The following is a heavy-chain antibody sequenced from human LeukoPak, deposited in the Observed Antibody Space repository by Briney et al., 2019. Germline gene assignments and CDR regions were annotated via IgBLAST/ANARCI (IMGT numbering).Heavy chain of an antibody. V-gene: IGHV4-39*01. Sequence: SETLSLTCTVSGDSISSSSYYWGWIRQPPGKGLEWIGSIYYSGSTYYNPSPKSRVTISVDTSKNQFSLKLSSVTAADTAVYSCASHDFWSGYPKFDYWGQGTLVTVSS. CDR3: ASHDFWSGYPKFDY. CDR1: GDSISSSSYY. CDR2: IYYSGST. J-gene: IGHJ4*02. D-gene: IGHD3-3*01.